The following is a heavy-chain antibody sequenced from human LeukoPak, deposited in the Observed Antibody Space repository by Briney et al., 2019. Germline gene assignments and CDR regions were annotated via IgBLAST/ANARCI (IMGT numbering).Heavy chain of an antibody. CDR2: ISTYNDNT. CDR3: ATDPGGGGSFDY. V-gene: IGHV1-18*04. CDR1: GYTFSVYF. D-gene: IGHD2-15*01. Sequence: ASVKVSCKASGYTFSVYFINWVRQAPGQGLEWMGWISTYNDNTNYAQNLQGRVTLTTDTSTSTTYMELRSLRSDDTAVYYCATDPGGGGSFDYWGQGTLVTVSS. J-gene: IGHJ4*02.